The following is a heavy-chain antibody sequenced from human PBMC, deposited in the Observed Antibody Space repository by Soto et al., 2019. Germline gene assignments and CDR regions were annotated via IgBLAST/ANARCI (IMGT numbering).Heavy chain of an antibody. CDR1: GGSISSGDYY. Sequence: QVQLQESGPGLVKPSQTLSLTCTVSGGSISSGDYYWSWIRQPPGKSLEWIGFISYSGSTYYSTSLKSRVTISVDPSKSQFSLNLSFVTAAHPAVYYCATMGTPATGLYFFDYWGQGSLVTVSS. V-gene: IGHV4-30-4*01. CDR2: ISYSGST. J-gene: IGHJ4*02. D-gene: IGHD2-15*01. CDR3: ATMGTPATGLYFFDY.